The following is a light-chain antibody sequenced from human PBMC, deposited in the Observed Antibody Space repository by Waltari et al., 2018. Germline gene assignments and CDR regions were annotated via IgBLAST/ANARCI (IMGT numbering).Light chain of an antibody. CDR2: GAV. CDR1: QRISSY. V-gene: IGKV1-39*01. CDR3: QQTYRTPRT. J-gene: IGKJ1*01. Sequence: DIQMTQSPSSLPASVGDRVTISCRASQRISSYLNWYQQQPGKAPRLLIYGAVSLQSGVPSRFSGSGSVTDFTLTISSLQPEDFATYYCQQTYRTPRTFGQGTKVDI.